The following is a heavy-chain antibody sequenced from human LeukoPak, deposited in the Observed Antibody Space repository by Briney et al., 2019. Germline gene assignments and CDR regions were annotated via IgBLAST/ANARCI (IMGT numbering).Heavy chain of an antibody. CDR1: GFIFTSYD. Sequence: GGSLRLSCAASGFIFTSYDMNWVRQAPGKGLEWVSYISSSSVTIYYADSVKGRFTVSRGNAKNSLYLQMNSLSAEDTAVYYCVGSTHFDYWGQGTLVTVSS. CDR2: ISSSSVTI. J-gene: IGHJ4*02. CDR3: VGSTHFDY. V-gene: IGHV3-48*01.